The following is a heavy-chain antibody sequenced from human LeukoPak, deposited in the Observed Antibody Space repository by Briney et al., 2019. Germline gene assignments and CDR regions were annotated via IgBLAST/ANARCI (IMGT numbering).Heavy chain of an antibody. CDR1: GGSFSDYY. J-gene: IGHJ4*02. CDR2: INHSGNT. V-gene: IGHV4-34*01. Sequence: SETLSLTCAVYGGSFSDYYWSWVRQPPGKGLEWVGEINHSGNTIYNPSLKSRVTISVDTSKNQFSLRLSSVTAADTTVYYCARGLRRYSKAFPFDYWGQGTLVTVSS. D-gene: IGHD5-18*01. CDR3: ARGLRRYSKAFPFDY.